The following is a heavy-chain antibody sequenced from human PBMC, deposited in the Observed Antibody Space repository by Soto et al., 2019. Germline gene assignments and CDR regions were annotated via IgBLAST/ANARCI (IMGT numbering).Heavy chain of an antibody. V-gene: IGHV1-46*01. CDR2: INPSGGST. D-gene: IGHD3-22*01. CDR3: ARDYYDSSGRRHYFDC. CDR1: GYTFTSYY. J-gene: IGHJ4*02. Sequence: ASVKVSCKASGYTFTSYYMHWVRQAPGQGLEWMGIINPSGGSTSYAQKFQGRVTMTRDTSTSTVYMELSSLRSEDTAVYYCARDYYDSSGRRHYFDCWGQGTLVTVSS.